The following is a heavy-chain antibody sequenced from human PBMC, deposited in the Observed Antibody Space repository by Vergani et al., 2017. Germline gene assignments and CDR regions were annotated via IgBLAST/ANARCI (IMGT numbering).Heavy chain of an antibody. J-gene: IGHJ4*02. CDR1: GFIFNTYG. CDR2: ISRSSSTI. CDR3: AREVLSGSHFFDY. D-gene: IGHD1-26*01. V-gene: IGHV3-48*01. Sequence: EVQLVESGGGFVQPGGSLRLSCAASGFIFNTYGFNWVRQAPGKGLEWISYISRSSSTIYYADSVKGRFTISRDNAKNSLYLQMNSLRAEDTAVYYCAREVLSGSHFFDYGGQGTLVTVSS.